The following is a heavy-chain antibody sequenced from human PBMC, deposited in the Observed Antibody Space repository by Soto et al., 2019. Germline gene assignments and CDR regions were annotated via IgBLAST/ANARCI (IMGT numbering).Heavy chain of an antibody. CDR1: GFTFSSYG. Sequence: GGSLRLSCAASGFTFSSYGIHWVRQAPGKGLEWVALISYDGTDKYYADSVKGRFTISRDNSKNTLCLQMSSLGPEDTAVYYCVKERYAQLWLEDYGMDVWGQGTTVTVSS. CDR3: VKERYAQLWLEDYGMDV. D-gene: IGHD5-18*01. J-gene: IGHJ6*02. V-gene: IGHV3-30*18. CDR2: ISYDGTDK.